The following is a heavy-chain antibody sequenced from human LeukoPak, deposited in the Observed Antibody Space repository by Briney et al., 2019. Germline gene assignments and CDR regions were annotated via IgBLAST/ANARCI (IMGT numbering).Heavy chain of an antibody. Sequence: SETLSLTCAVYGGSFSGYYWSWIRQPPGKGLEWIGEINHSGSTNYNPSLKSRVTISVDTSKNQFSLKLSSVTAADTAVYYCAGGATSMPDYWGQGTLVTVSS. J-gene: IGHJ4*02. V-gene: IGHV4-34*01. D-gene: IGHD1-26*01. CDR2: INHSGST. CDR3: AGGATSMPDY. CDR1: GGSFSGYY.